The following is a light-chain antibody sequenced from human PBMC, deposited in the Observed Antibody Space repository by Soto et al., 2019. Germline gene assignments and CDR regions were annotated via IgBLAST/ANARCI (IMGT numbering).Light chain of an antibody. CDR1: SSDVGGYNY. CDR2: DVT. CDR3: TSYTTSSPYLV. J-gene: IGLJ3*02. V-gene: IGLV2-14*03. Sequence: QSALTQPASVSGSPGQSITISCTGTSSDVGGYNYVSWYQHHPGKAPKLMIYDVTNRPSGVSNRFSGSKSGNTASLTISGXXXXXXXXXXXTSYTTSSPYLVFGGGTKLTVL.